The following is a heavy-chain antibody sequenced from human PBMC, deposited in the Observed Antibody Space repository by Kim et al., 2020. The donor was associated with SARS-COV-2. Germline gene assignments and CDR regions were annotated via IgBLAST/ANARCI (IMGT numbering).Heavy chain of an antibody. Sequence: ASVKVSCKASGYPFSDYYIHWVRQAPGQGLEWMGINSPSGNSTTDTQKFQDRVTITRDTSTSTVYMELNSLRSEDTAVYYRARADSGQHFDYWGHGTPVTVSS. V-gene: IGHV1-46*01. D-gene: IGHD7-27*01. CDR2: NSPSGNST. CDR1: GYPFSDYY. J-gene: IGHJ4*01. CDR3: ARADSGQHFDY.